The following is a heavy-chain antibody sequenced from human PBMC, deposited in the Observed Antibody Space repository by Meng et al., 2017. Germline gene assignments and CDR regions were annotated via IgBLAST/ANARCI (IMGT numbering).Heavy chain of an antibody. CDR1: GFTFSSYA. Sequence: GESLKISCAASGFTFSSYAMSWVRQAPGKGLEWVSAISGSGGSTYYADSVKGRFTISRDNSKNTLYLQMNSLRAEDTAVYYCTSSEKRYCSGAKCYSDYYYYGMDVWGQGTTVTVSS. CDR3: TSSEKRYCSGAKCYSDYYYYGMDV. V-gene: IGHV3-23*01. CDR2: ISGSGGST. D-gene: IGHD2-15*01. J-gene: IGHJ6*02.